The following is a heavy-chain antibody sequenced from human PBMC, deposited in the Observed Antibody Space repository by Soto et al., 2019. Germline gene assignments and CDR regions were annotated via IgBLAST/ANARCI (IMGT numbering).Heavy chain of an antibody. J-gene: IGHJ5*02. CDR3: ARQNYWSGGSCYSKHSWFDP. Sequence: QVQLQQWGAGLLKPSETLSLTCAVYGGSFSGYYWSWIRQPPGKGLEWIGEINHSGSTNYNPSLKSRVTISVDTSKNQFSLKLSSVTAADTAVYYCARQNYWSGGSCYSKHSWFDPWGQGTLVTVSS. D-gene: IGHD2-15*01. CDR2: INHSGST. CDR1: GGSFSGYY. V-gene: IGHV4-34*01.